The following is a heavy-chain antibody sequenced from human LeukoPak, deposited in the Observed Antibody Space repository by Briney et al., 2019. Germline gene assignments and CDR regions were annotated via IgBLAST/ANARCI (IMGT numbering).Heavy chain of an antibody. CDR1: GGSFSGYY. Sequence: SETLSLTCAVYGGSFSGYYWSWIRQPPGKGLEWIGEINHSGSTNYNPSLKSRVTISVDTSKNQFSLKLSSVTAADTAVYYCARHRAGYDSRGYEDWFDPWGQGTLVTVSS. CDR3: ARHRAGYDSRGYEDWFDP. J-gene: IGHJ5*02. CDR2: INHSGST. V-gene: IGHV4-34*01. D-gene: IGHD3-22*01.